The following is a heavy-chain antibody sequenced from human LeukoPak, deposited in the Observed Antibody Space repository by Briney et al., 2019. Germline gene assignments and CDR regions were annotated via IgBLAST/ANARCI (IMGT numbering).Heavy chain of an antibody. J-gene: IGHJ3*02. V-gene: IGHV4-39*07. D-gene: IGHD3-22*01. CDR2: LYYSGST. Sequence: SETLSLTCTVSGGSISNSDCYWGWIRQSPGKGLEWIGSLYYSGSTYYNPSLKTRVTIPVDTSKNPFSLKLSSATAVDTAVYFCARGPYSYDSSGAFDIWGQGTMVTVSS. CDR3: ARGPYSYDSSGAFDI. CDR1: GGSISNSDCY.